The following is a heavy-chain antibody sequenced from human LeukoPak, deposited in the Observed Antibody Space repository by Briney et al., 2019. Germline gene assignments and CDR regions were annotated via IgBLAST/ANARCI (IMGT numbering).Heavy chain of an antibody. D-gene: IGHD6-13*01. CDR3: ARATFTAAGTFDY. Sequence: SVKVSCKASGGTFSSYAISWVRQAPGQGLEWMGGIIPIFGIANYAQKFQGRVTITADESTSTAYMELSSLRSEDTAVYYCARATFTAAGTFDYWGQGTLVTVSS. V-gene: IGHV1-69*13. CDR1: GGTFSSYA. CDR2: IIPIFGIA. J-gene: IGHJ4*02.